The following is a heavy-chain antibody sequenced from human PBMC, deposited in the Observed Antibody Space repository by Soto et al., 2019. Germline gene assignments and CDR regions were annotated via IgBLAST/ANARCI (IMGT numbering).Heavy chain of an antibody. Sequence: GASLILSCAASGFTFSSYAMSWVRQAPGKGPEWVSAISGSGGSTYYADSVKGRFTISRDNSKNTLYLQMNSLRAEDTAVYYCAKVGRGSGSHYSSFGDWCQGTWVTVFS. D-gene: IGHD3-10*01. CDR1: GFTFSSYA. CDR3: AKVGRGSGSHYSSFGD. CDR2: ISGSGGST. V-gene: IGHV3-23*01. J-gene: IGHJ4*02.